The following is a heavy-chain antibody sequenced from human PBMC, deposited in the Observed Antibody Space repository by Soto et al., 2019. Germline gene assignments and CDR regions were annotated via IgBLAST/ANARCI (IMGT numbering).Heavy chain of an antibody. CDR2: MNPNRGNT. Sequence: QVQLVQSGAEVKKPGASVKVSCKASGYTFIGYDINWVRQGTGQGLEWMGWMNPNRGNTSSAQKSQGRVTMTRTPSISTAYMALCGLRSEEAAVDYCASAESLRFDYYDYGMDVWGQGTTVTVSS. CDR3: ASAESLRFDYYDYGMDV. V-gene: IGHV1-8*01. CDR1: GYTFIGYD. D-gene: IGHD3-16*01. J-gene: IGHJ6*02.